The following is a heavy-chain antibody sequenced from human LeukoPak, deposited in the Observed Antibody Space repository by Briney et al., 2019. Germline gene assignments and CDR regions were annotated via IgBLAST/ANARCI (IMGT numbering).Heavy chain of an antibody. J-gene: IGHJ3*02. Sequence: GGSLRLSCAASGFTFDGYAMHWVRQAPGKGLEWVPGISWNSGSIGYADSAKGRFTISRDNAKNSLYLQMNSLRAEDTALYYCAKVKGSALSDAFDIWGQGTMVTVSS. D-gene: IGHD2/OR15-2a*01. V-gene: IGHV3-9*01. CDR3: AKVKGSALSDAFDI. CDR1: GFTFDGYA. CDR2: ISWNSGSI.